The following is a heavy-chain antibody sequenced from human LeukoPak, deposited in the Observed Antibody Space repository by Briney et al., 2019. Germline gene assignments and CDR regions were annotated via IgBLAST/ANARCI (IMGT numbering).Heavy chain of an antibody. D-gene: IGHD1-1*01. CDR2: IAYDGSNK. V-gene: IGHV3-30*18. CDR3: AKEKAIATINYGLDV. J-gene: IGHJ6*02. Sequence: GSLRLSCTASGFSFETYGMLWVRQAPGKGLEWVAVIAYDGSNKYHADSVKGRFTISRDNSKNTLYLQMNSLRGEDTAVYYCAKEKAIATINYGLDVWGQGTTVTVSS. CDR1: GFSFETYG.